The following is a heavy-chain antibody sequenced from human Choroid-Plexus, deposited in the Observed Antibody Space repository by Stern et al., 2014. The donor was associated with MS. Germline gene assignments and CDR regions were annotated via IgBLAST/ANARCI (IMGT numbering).Heavy chain of an antibody. J-gene: IGHJ5*02. Sequence: MQLVESGGGVVQPGRPLRLSCVASGFTFGSCAMHWGRQGPGKGMEWVAGVSYDGSNKYYADSVKGRFTISRDNSQNTLYMQMSSLRPEDTAVYYCAKDRQYLTYFFDHWGQGSLVTVSS. CDR1: GFTFGSCA. V-gene: IGHV3-30*18. CDR2: VSYDGSNK. CDR3: AKDRQYLTYFFDH. D-gene: IGHD2/OR15-2a*01.